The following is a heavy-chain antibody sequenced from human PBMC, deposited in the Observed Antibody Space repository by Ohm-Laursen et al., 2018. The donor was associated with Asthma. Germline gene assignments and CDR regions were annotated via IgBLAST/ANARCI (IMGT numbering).Heavy chain of an antibody. D-gene: IGHD6-19*01. V-gene: IGHV3-33*01. CDR2: IWYDGTNK. CDR3: ARVKSSGWHRNLGYYFDY. Sequence: SLRLSCTASGFIFTNYGMHWVRQAPGKGLEWVAVIWYDGTNKYYGDSVKGRFTISRDNSKNTVDLQMNSLRAEDTAVYYCARVKSSGWHRNLGYYFDYWGQGTLVTVSS. J-gene: IGHJ4*02. CDR1: GFIFTNYG.